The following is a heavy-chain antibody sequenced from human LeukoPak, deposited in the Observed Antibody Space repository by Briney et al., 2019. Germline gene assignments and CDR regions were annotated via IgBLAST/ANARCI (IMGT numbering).Heavy chain of an antibody. Sequence: PGGSLRLSCAASGFTFSSYGMHWVRQAPGKGLEWVAFIRYDGSNKYYADSVKGRFTISRDNSKNTLYLQMNSLRAEDTAVYYCSKLWFGELDAFDIWGQGTMVTVSS. CDR2: IRYDGSNK. J-gene: IGHJ3*02. V-gene: IGHV3-30*02. D-gene: IGHD3-10*01. CDR1: GFTFSSYG. CDR3: SKLWFGELDAFDI.